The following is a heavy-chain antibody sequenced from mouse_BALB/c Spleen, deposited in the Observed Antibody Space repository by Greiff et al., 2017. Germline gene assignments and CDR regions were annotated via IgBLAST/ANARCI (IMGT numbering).Heavy chain of an antibody. J-gene: IGHJ3*01. CDR3: ASLRPWFAY. V-gene: IGHV14-3*02. Sequence: QLQQSGAELVKPGASVKLSCTASGFNIKDTYMHWVKQRPEQGLEWIGRIDPANGNTKYDPKFQGKATITADTSSNTAYLQLSSLTSEDTAVYYCASLRPWFAYWGQGTLVTVSA. CDR2: IDPANGNT. CDR1: GFNIKDTY. D-gene: IGHD1-2*01.